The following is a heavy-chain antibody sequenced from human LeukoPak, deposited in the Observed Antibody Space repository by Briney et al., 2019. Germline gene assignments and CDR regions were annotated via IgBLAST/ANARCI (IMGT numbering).Heavy chain of an antibody. Sequence: GGSLRLSCAASGFTFTSHVMYWVSHAPGRGLEYVSVISYNGANTYYANSVKGSFTISRDNSKNMLYLQMGSLRAEDMAVYYCARRDTSGYFSDYWGQGTLVTVSS. V-gene: IGHV3-64*01. J-gene: IGHJ4*02. CDR2: ISYNGANT. CDR3: ARRDTSGYFSDY. D-gene: IGHD6-19*01. CDR1: GFTFTSHV.